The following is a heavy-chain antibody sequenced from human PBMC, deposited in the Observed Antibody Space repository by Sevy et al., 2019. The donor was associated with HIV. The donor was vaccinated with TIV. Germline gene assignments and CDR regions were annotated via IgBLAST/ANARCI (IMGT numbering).Heavy chain of an antibody. V-gene: IGHV3-30*18. Sequence: GGSLRLSCTASGFSFSYYGIHWVRQAPGKGLDWVALISHDGINEYYADSVKGRFTISRDNSKNTVYLEMNSLRNEDTAIYFCANAYSGSYSHSYLYALDVWGQRTTVTVSS. CDR2: ISHDGINE. CDR1: GFSFSYYG. J-gene: IGHJ6*02. D-gene: IGHD1-26*01. CDR3: ANAYSGSYSHSYLYALDV.